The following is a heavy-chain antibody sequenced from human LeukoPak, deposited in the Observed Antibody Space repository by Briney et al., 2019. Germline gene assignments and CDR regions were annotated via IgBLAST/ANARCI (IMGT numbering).Heavy chain of an antibody. CDR2: ISYDGSNK. CDR3: ARFSYDLSAFDI. Sequence: GGSLRLSCAASGFTFSSYAMHWVRQAPGKGLEWVAVISYDGSNKYYADSVKGRFTISRDNSKNTLYLQMNSLRAEDTAVYYCARFSYDLSAFDIWGQGTMVTVSS. D-gene: IGHD3-16*01. CDR1: GFTFSSYA. V-gene: IGHV3-30-3*01. J-gene: IGHJ3*02.